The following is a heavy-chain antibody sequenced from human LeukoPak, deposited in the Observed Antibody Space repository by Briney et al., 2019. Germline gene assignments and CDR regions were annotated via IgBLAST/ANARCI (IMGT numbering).Heavy chain of an antibody. CDR1: GGSISSSSYY. CDR3: ARDTIFGVGPRY. J-gene: IGHJ4*02. Sequence: SETLSLTCTVSGGSISSSSYYWGWIRQPPGKGLEWIGSIYYSGSTYYNPSLKSRVTISVDTSKNQSSLKLSSVTAADTAVYYCARDTIFGVGPRYWGQGTLVTVSS. D-gene: IGHD3-3*01. V-gene: IGHV4-39*01. CDR2: IYYSGST.